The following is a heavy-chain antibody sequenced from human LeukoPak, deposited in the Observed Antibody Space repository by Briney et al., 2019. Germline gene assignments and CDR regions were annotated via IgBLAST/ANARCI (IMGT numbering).Heavy chain of an antibody. J-gene: IGHJ4*02. CDR1: GGSFSGYY. Sequence: SETLSLTCAVYGGSFSGYYWSWIRQPPGKGLEWIGEINHSGSTNYNPSLKSRVTISVDTSKSQFSLKLSSVTAADTAVYYCARGQRWNRYYFDYWGQGTLVTVSS. CDR2: INHSGST. CDR3: ARGQRWNRYYFDY. V-gene: IGHV4-34*01. D-gene: IGHD1-1*01.